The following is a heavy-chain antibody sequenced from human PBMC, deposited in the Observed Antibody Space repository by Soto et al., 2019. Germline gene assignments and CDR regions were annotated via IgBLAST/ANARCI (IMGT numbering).Heavy chain of an antibody. J-gene: IGHJ5*02. V-gene: IGHV1-2*02. CDR2: INTNSGCT. Sequence: QVQLVQSGAEVKKPGASVKVSCKASGYTFTGYYMHWVRQAPGQGLEWMGWINTNSGCTNYAQKFQGRVTMTRNTSISTAYMELSRLRSDDTAVYYCARGEQLVPGWFDPWGQGTLVTVSS. CDR1: GYTFTGYY. CDR3: ARGEQLVPGWFDP. D-gene: IGHD6-13*01.